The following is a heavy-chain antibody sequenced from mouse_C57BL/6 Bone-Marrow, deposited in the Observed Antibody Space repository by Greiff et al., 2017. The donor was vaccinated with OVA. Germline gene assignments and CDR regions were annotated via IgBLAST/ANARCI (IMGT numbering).Heavy chain of an antibody. D-gene: IGHD2-3*01. J-gene: IGHJ1*03. Sequence: EVQLQESGGGLVQPQGSLKLSCAASGFSFNTYAMNWVRQAPGKGLEWVARIRSKSNNYATYYADSVKDRFTISRDDSESMLYLHMNNLKTEDTAMYYCVHDGYYWYCDVWGTGTTVTVSS. CDR3: VHDGYYWYCDV. CDR2: IRSKSNNYAT. V-gene: IGHV10-1*01. CDR1: GFSFNTYA.